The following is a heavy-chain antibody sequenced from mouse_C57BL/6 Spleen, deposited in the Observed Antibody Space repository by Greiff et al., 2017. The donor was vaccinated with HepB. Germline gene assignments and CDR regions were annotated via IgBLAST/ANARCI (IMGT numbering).Heavy chain of an antibody. J-gene: IGHJ3*01. CDR3: ARGELRREAWFAY. V-gene: IGHV14-3*01. CDR1: GFNIKNTY. D-gene: IGHD2-4*01. CDR2: IDPANGNT. Sequence: VQLKESVAELVRPGASVKLSCTASGFNIKNTYMHWVKQRPEQGLEWIGRIDPANGNTKYAPKFQGKATITADTSSNTAYLQLSSLTSEDTAIYYCARGELRREAWFAYWGQGTLVTVSA.